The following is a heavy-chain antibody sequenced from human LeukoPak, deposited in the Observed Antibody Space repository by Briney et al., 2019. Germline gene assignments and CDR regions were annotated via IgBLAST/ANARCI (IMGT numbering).Heavy chain of an antibody. Sequence: SQTLSLTCTVSGVSISSGAYYWSWIRQHPGKGLEWIGYIYYSGSTYYNPSLKSRVTISVDTSKNQLSLKLSSVTAADTAVYYCARHDRGSYFLFDYWGQGTLVTVSS. CDR2: IYYSGST. D-gene: IGHD1-26*01. CDR1: GVSISSGAYY. J-gene: IGHJ4*02. CDR3: ARHDRGSYFLFDY. V-gene: IGHV4-31*03.